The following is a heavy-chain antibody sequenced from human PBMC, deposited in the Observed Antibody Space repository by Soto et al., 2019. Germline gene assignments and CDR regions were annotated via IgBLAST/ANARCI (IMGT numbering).Heavy chain of an antibody. V-gene: IGHV3-11*06. D-gene: IGHD6-6*01. Sequence: QVQLVESGGGLVKPGGSLRLSCAASGFTFSDYYMSWIRQAPGKGLEWVSYISSSSSYTNYADSVKGRFTISRDNAKNSLYLQMNSLRAEDTAVSYCARSKLSIAARPFWYFDLWGRGTLVTVSS. J-gene: IGHJ2*01. CDR3: ARSKLSIAARPFWYFDL. CDR2: ISSSSSYT. CDR1: GFTFSDYY.